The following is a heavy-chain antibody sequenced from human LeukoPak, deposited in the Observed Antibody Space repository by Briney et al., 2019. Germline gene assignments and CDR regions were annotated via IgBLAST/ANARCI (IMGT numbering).Heavy chain of an antibody. CDR2: IDADGSST. CDR3: ATVFVF. CDR1: GFTFSNYW. V-gene: IGHV3-74*01. Sequence: PGGSLRLSCGASGFTFSNYWMHWVRQVPGKGLVWVARIDADGSSTSYADSVQGRFTISRDNAKNTLYLQMNSLRVEDTAVYYCATVFVFWGQGTLVTVSS. J-gene: IGHJ4*02.